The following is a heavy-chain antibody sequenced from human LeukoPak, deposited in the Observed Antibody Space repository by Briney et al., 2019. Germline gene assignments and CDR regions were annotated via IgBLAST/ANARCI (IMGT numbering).Heavy chain of an antibody. Sequence: ASVKVSCKASGYTFTGYYMHWVRQAPGQGLEWMGWINPNSGGTNYAQKFQGRVTMTRDTSISTAYMELSRLRSDDTAVYYCARDPGSSWYWGNYYYYMDVWGKGTTVTVSS. V-gene: IGHV1-2*02. CDR2: INPNSGGT. D-gene: IGHD6-13*01. CDR1: GYTFTGYY. CDR3: ARDPGSSWYWGNYYYYMDV. J-gene: IGHJ6*03.